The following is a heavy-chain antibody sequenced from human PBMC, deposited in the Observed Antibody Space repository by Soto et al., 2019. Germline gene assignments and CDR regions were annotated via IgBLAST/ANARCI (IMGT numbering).Heavy chain of an antibody. CDR1: GYTFTSYY. J-gene: IGHJ4*02. V-gene: IGHV1-46*01. CDR3: ARAPRRVATHPLSDY. Sequence: ASVKVSCKASGYTFTSYYMHWVRQAPGQGLEWMGIINPSGGSTSYAQKFQGRVTMTRDTSTSTVYMELSSLRSEDTAVYYCARAPRRVATHPLSDYWGQGTLVTVSS. D-gene: IGHD5-12*01. CDR2: INPSGGST.